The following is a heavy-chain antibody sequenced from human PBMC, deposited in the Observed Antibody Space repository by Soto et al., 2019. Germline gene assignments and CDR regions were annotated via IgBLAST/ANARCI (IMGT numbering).Heavy chain of an antibody. CDR1: GGSISSYY. D-gene: IGHD1-1*01. CDR3: ARLMPNDAHLEY. V-gene: IGHV4-59*08. J-gene: IGHJ4*02. CDR2: IYYSGST. Sequence: SETLSLTCTVSGGSISSYYWSWIRQPPGKGLEWIGYIYYSGSTNYNPSLKSRVTISVDTSKNQFSLKLSSVTAADTAVYYCARLMPNDAHLEYWGQGTLVTVSS.